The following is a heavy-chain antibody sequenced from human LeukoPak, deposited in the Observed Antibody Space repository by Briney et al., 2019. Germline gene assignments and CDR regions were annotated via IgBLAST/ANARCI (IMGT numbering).Heavy chain of an antibody. Sequence: GGSLRLSCTASGFTFRSFWMSWVRQAPGKRLEWVANIKQNGAEEYYMDSVKGRFTISRDNGKNSLYLQMNSLRVEDTAMYYCARYTAVSSPGPFDMWGQGTMDTVSS. J-gene: IGHJ3*02. V-gene: IGHV3-7*03. D-gene: IGHD4-17*01. CDR3: ARYTAVSSPGPFDM. CDR1: GFTFRSFW. CDR2: IKQNGAEE.